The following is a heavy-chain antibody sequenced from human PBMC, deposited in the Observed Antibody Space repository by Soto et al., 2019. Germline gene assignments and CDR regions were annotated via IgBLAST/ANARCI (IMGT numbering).Heavy chain of an antibody. J-gene: IGHJ6*02. V-gene: IGHV1-46*01. CDR1: GYTFTSYY. D-gene: IGHD3-22*01. CDR2: INPSGGST. Sequence: ASVKVSCKASGYTFTSYYMHWVRQAPGQGLEWMGIINPSGGSTSYAQKLQGRVTMTRDTSTSTVYMELSSLRSEDTAVYYCAREVGYYYDSSGYRNYYYYYGMDVWGQGTTVTVSS. CDR3: AREVGYYYDSSGYRNYYYYYGMDV.